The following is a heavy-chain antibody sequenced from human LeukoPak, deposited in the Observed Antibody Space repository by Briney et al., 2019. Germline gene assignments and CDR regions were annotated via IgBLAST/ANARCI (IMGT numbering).Heavy chain of an antibody. CDR3: AREGPGILEWLMWDYYYYYYMDV. Sequence: SETLSLTCTVSGGSISSGSYYWSWIRQPAGKGLEWIGRTYTSGSTNYNPSLKSRVTISVDTSKNQFSLKLSSVTAADTAVYYCAREGPGILEWLMWDYYYYYYMDVWGKGTTVTVS. V-gene: IGHV4-61*02. J-gene: IGHJ6*03. CDR1: GGSISSGSYY. D-gene: IGHD3-3*01. CDR2: TYTSGST.